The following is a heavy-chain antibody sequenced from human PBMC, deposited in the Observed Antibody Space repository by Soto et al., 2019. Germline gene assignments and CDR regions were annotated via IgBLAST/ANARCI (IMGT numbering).Heavy chain of an antibody. V-gene: IGHV3-23*01. CDR2: ISGSGGST. D-gene: IGHD3-22*01. J-gene: IGHJ3*01. Sequence: GGSLRLSCAASGFTFSSYAMSWVRQAPGKGLEWVSAISGSGGSTYYADSVKGRFTISRDNSKNTLYLQMNSLRAEDTAVYYCARDQLYYNDISGRPLNAFDVWGQGTMVTVSS. CDR3: ARDQLYYNDISGRPLNAFDV. CDR1: GFTFSSYA.